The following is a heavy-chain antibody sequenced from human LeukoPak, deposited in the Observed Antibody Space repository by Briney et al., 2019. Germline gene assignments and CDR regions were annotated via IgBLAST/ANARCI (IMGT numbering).Heavy chain of an antibody. CDR2: ISGSGGST. Sequence: PGGSLRLSCAASGFTFDDYAMHWVRQAPGKGLEWVSAISGSGGSTYYADSVKGRFTISRDNSKNTLYLQMNSLRAEDTAVYYCAKDIGLVGATPDYWGQGTLVTVSS. CDR1: GFTFDDYA. V-gene: IGHV3-23*01. D-gene: IGHD1-26*01. CDR3: AKDIGLVGATPDY. J-gene: IGHJ4*02.